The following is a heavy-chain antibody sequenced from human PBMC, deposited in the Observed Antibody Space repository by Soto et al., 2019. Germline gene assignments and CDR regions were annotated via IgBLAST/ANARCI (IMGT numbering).Heavy chain of an antibody. CDR1: GFTFSSYG. D-gene: IGHD6-13*01. Sequence: QVQLVESGGGVVQPGRSLRLSCAASGFTFSSYGMHWVRQAPGKGLEWVAVISYDGSSEYYAESVKGRFTISRDNSKNTLYLQLNSLRPEDTAVYYCAKDWGPPYSSSWYYDYWGQGTLVTVS. CDR2: ISYDGSSE. CDR3: AKDWGPPYSSSWYYDY. V-gene: IGHV3-30*18. J-gene: IGHJ4*02.